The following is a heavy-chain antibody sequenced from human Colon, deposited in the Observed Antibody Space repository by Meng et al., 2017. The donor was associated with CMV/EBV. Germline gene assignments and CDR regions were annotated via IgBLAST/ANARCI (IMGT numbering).Heavy chain of an antibody. Sequence: GESLKISCAASGFTVSSNYMSWVRQAPGKGLEWVSVIYSGGNTYYADSVKGRFTISRDNSKNTLYLQMNSLRAEDTAVYYCARVLRYCSSTSCYIGYYGMDVWGQGTTVTVSS. V-gene: IGHV3-53*01. CDR2: IYSGGNT. D-gene: IGHD2-2*02. J-gene: IGHJ6*02. CDR1: GFTVSSNY. CDR3: ARVLRYCSSTSCYIGYYGMDV.